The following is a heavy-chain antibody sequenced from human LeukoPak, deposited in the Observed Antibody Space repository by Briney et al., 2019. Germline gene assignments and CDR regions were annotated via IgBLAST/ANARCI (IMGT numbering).Heavy chain of an antibody. CDR2: ISSSGSTI. CDR1: GFTFSSYS. V-gene: IGHV3-48*04. D-gene: IGHD3-22*01. Sequence: GGSLRLSCAASGFTFSSYSMNWVRQAPGKGLEWVSSISSSGSTIYYADSVKGRFTISRDNAKNSLYLQMNSLRAEDTAVYYCARDLGEYYYDSSGVGAFDIWGQGTMVTVSS. CDR3: ARDLGEYYYDSSGVGAFDI. J-gene: IGHJ3*02.